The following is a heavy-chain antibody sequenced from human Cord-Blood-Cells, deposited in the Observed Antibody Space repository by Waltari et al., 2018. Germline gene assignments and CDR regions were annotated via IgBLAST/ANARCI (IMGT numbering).Heavy chain of an antibody. Sequence: QVQLQESGPGLVKPSETLSLTCTVSGGSISSYYWSWIRQPPGKGLEWIGYIYYRVITNDNPALRGRGTISVDTAKDQVALKLSSATAADTAVYYGARQRECSGGSCYGWGVDPWGQGTLVTVSS. CDR3: ARQRECSGGSCYGWGVDP. CDR2: IYYRVIT. CDR1: GGSISSYY. D-gene: IGHD2-15*01. J-gene: IGHJ5*02. V-gene: IGHV4-59*08.